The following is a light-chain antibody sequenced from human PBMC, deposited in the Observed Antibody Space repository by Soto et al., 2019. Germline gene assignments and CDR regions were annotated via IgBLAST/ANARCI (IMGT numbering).Light chain of an antibody. CDR3: QQYSSLYT. V-gene: IGKV3-20*01. J-gene: IGKJ2*01. Sequence: EIVLTQSPGTLSLSPGERATLSCRASQSVSSSYLAWYQQKPGQAPRLLIYGASGRATGIPDRFSGSGSGTDFPLTISRLEPEDIAVYYCQQYSSLYTFGQGTKLEIK. CDR2: GAS. CDR1: QSVSSSY.